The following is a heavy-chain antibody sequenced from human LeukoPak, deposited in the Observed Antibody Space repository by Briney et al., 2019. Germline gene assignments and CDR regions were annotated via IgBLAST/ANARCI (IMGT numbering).Heavy chain of an antibody. CDR1: GFTFSIYA. D-gene: IGHD3-9*01. Sequence: PGRSLRLSCAASGFTFSIYAMHWVRQAPGKGLEWVAFISSDGSNKYYADSVKGRFTISRDNSKNTLYLQMNSLRAEDTAVYYCAKDPARIRYFDYWGQGTLVTVSS. V-gene: IGHV3-30-3*01. J-gene: IGHJ4*02. CDR2: ISSDGSNK. CDR3: AKDPARIRYFDY.